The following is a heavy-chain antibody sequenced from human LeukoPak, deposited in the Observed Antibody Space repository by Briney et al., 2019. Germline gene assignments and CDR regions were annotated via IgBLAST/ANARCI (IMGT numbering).Heavy chain of an antibody. V-gene: IGHV3-30*04. Sequence: GGSLRLSCAASGFNFRDSAMHWVRQPQGKGLEGVAVSSYDGTNKYYADSVNGRFTISRDNSKNTLFLQMNNLRLEDTAVYYCAANYGDYVSPSDWGQGSLVIVSS. J-gene: IGHJ4*02. CDR2: SSYDGTNK. CDR3: AANYGDYVSPSD. CDR1: GFNFRDSA. D-gene: IGHD4-17*01.